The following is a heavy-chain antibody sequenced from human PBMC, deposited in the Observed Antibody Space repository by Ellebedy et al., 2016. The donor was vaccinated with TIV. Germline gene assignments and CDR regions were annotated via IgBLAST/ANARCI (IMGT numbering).Heavy chain of an antibody. CDR1: GFSFPSYW. V-gene: IGHV3-7*01. Sequence: PGGSLRLSCAPSGFSFPSYWMSWVLQAPGTWQEWVAHIYNDGGEQHYVDSVTGRFTSSRDNAKNSMFLQMNSLRAEDTGMYYCARRGSYGDYSVQVNSWFDLWGQGTLVTVS. CDR2: IYNDGGEQ. J-gene: IGHJ5*02. CDR3: ARRGSYGDYSVQVNSWFDL. D-gene: IGHD4-17*01.